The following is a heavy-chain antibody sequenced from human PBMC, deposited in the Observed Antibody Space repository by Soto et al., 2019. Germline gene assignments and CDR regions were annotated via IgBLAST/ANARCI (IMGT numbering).Heavy chain of an antibody. J-gene: IGHJ4*02. CDR2: IYPGDDPDT. Sequence: GESLKISCKGSGYRFSSYWIGWVRQMPGKGLEWMGIIYPGDDPDTKYSPSFQGQVTISADKSLSTAYLQWSGLKASDTAMYYCARGRSASWDGFLPFDYWGQGALVTVSS. CDR1: GYRFSSYW. D-gene: IGHD2-2*01. V-gene: IGHV5-51*01. CDR3: ARGRSASWDGFLPFDY.